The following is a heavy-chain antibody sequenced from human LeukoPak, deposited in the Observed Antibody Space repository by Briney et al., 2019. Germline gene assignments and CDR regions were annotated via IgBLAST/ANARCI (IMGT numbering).Heavy chain of an antibody. D-gene: IGHD6-13*01. CDR2: ISAYNGNT. Sequence: ASVKVSCKASGGTFSSYAISWVRQAPGQGLEWMGWISAYNGNTNYAQKLQGRVTMTTDTSTSTAYMELRSLRSDDTAVYYCARGEVDSSSWYVSYWGQGTLVTVSS. CDR1: GGTFSSYA. J-gene: IGHJ4*02. V-gene: IGHV1-18*01. CDR3: ARGEVDSSSWYVSY.